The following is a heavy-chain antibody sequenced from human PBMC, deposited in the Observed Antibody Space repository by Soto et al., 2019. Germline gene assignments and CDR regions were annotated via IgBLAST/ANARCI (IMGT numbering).Heavy chain of an antibody. CDR3: ARSIVVVPALDY. Sequence: QVQLVQSGAEEKKPGASVKVSCKASGYTFTSYAMHWVRQAPGQRLEWMGWINAGNGNTTYSQKFQGRVTITRDTSESTAYMELSSLRSEDTAVYYCARSIVVVPALDYWGQGTLVTVSS. D-gene: IGHD2-21*02. CDR1: GYTFTSYA. V-gene: IGHV1-3*05. J-gene: IGHJ4*02. CDR2: INAGNGNT.